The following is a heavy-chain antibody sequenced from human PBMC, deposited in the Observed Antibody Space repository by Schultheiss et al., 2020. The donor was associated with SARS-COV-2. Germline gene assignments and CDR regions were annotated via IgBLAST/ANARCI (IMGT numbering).Heavy chain of an antibody. CDR2: IYHSGST. CDR3: ARLRGWYFDY. V-gene: IGHV4-39*07. D-gene: IGHD3-10*01. CDR1: GGSISSSTSY. Sequence: SQTLSLTCTVSGGSISSSTSYWGWIRQPPGKGLEWIGEIYHSGSTNYNPSLESRVTISVDRSKNQFSLKLNSVTAADTAVYYCARLRGWYFDYWGQGTLVTVSS. J-gene: IGHJ4*02.